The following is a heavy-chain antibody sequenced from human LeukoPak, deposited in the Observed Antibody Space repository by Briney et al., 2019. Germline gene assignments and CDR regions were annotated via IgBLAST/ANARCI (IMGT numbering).Heavy chain of an antibody. CDR3: ARGYYDSSGYPPLGY. CDR1: GFNFDNYA. V-gene: IGHV3-9*01. J-gene: IGHJ4*02. CDR2: ITWNSDDI. D-gene: IGHD3-22*01. Sequence: PGRSLRLSCAASGFNFDNYAMHWVRQTPGKGLEWVSGITWNSDDIGYADSVEGRFTISRDNAKNTLYLQMNSLRAEDTAVYYCARGYYDSSGYPPLGYWGQGTLVTVSS.